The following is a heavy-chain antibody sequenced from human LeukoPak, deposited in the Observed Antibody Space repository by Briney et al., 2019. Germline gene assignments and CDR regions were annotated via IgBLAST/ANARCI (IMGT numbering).Heavy chain of an antibody. V-gene: IGHV4-38-2*02. CDR2: IYHSGGT. CDR1: GYSISSGFH. J-gene: IGHJ4*02. Sequence: SETLSLTCTVSGYSISSGFHWGWIRQPPGKGLEWIGNIYHSGGTYYNPSLKSRVTISVDTSKNQFSLKLSSVTAADTAVYYCVRGVDYWGQGTLVTVSS. CDR3: VRGVDY.